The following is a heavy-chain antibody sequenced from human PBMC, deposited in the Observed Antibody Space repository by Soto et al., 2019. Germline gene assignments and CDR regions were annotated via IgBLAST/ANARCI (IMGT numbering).Heavy chain of an antibody. CDR3: AKGLLWFGELFGAFDI. V-gene: IGHV3-30*18. CDR2: ISYDGSNK. CDR1: GFTFSSYG. Sequence: QVQLVESGGGVVQPGRSLRLSCAASGFTFSSYGMHWVRQAPGKGLEWVAVISYDGSNKYYADSVKGRFTISRDNSKNTLYLQMNSLRAEGTAVYYCAKGLLWFGELFGAFDIWGQGTMVTVSS. J-gene: IGHJ3*02. D-gene: IGHD3-10*01.